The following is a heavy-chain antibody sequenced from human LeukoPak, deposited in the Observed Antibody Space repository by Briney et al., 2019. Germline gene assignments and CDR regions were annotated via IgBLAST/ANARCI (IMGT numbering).Heavy chain of an antibody. V-gene: IGHV3-7*01. CDR1: GFTFSSYW. J-gene: IGHJ6*02. Sequence: GGSLRLSCAASGFTFSSYWMSWVRQAPGKGLEWVANIKQDGSEKYYVDSVKGRFTISRDNAKNSRYLQMNSLRAEDTAVYYCARDGGRTAYYYDSSGYYPYYYYYGMDVWGQGTTVTVSS. D-gene: IGHD3-22*01. CDR3: ARDGGRTAYYYDSSGYYPYYYYYGMDV. CDR2: IKQDGSEK.